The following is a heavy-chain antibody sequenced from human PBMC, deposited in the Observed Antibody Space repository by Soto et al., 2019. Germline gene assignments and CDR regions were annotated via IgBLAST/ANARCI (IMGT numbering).Heavy chain of an antibody. Sequence: PSETLSLTCTVSGGSISSGDYYWSWIGQPPGKGLEWIGYIYYSGSTYYNPSLKSRVTISVDTSKNQFSLKLSSVTAADTAVYYCARDSLAAAGNIDYWGQGTLVTVSS. V-gene: IGHV4-30-4*01. CDR2: IYYSGST. CDR1: GGSISSGDYY. J-gene: IGHJ4*02. CDR3: ARDSLAAAGNIDY. D-gene: IGHD6-13*01.